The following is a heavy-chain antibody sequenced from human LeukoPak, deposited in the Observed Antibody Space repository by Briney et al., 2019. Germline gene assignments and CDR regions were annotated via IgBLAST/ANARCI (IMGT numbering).Heavy chain of an antibody. Sequence: PSETLSLTCTVSGGSISSGDYYWSWIRQPPGKGLEWIGYIYYSGSTYYNPSLKSRVTISVDTSKNQFSLKLSSVTAADTAVYYCARNEHHIVGDWFDPWGQGTLVTVSS. CDR1: GGSISSGDYY. CDR2: IYYSGST. V-gene: IGHV4-30-4*08. CDR3: ARNEHHIVGDWFDP. D-gene: IGHD2-21*01. J-gene: IGHJ5*02.